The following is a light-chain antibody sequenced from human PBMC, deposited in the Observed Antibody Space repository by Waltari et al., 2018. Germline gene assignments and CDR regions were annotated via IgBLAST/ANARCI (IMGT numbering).Light chain of an antibody. Sequence: AIQMTQSPSSLSVSVGDRVTITCRASQDIRSDLGWYQQKPGKAPKLLIYAASSLQSGVPSRFSRSGSGTDFTLTISSLQPEDFASYYCLQDHNYPWTFGQGTTVEIK. CDR1: QDIRSD. V-gene: IGKV1-6*01. CDR3: LQDHNYPWT. J-gene: IGKJ1*01. CDR2: AAS.